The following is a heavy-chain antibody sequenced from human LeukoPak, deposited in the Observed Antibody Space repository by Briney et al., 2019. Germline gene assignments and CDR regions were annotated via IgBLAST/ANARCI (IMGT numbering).Heavy chain of an antibody. V-gene: IGHV4-30-4*01. CDR3: ARPYYYDSRIDP. D-gene: IGHD3-22*01. Sequence: PSETLSLTCTVSGGSISSGDYYWRWIRQPPGKGLEWIGYTYYSGSTYYNPSLKNRVSISVDTSKNQFSLNLSSVTAADTAVYYCARPYYYDSRIDPWGQGTLVTVSS. CDR1: GGSISSGDYY. CDR2: TYYSGST. J-gene: IGHJ5*02.